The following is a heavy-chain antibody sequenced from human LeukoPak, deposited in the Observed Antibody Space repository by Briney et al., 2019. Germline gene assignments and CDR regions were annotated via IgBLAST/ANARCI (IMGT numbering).Heavy chain of an antibody. J-gene: IGHJ4*02. CDR3: AKATGYLL. V-gene: IGHV3-53*01. CDR1: GFTVSSNY. Sequence: GGSLRLSCAVSGFTVSSNYMNWVRQAPGKGLEWVSVIYAGGTTYYADSVKGRFTISRDNSENTLYLQMNSLRAEDTAVYYCAKATGYLLWGQGTLVIVSS. D-gene: IGHD1-14*01. CDR2: IYAGGTT.